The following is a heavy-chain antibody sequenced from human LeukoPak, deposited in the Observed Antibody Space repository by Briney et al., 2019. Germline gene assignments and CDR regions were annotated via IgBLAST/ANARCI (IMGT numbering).Heavy chain of an antibody. CDR3: AKDISPTTMVRGANAFDI. V-gene: IGHV3-9*01. J-gene: IGHJ3*02. D-gene: IGHD3-10*01. CDR1: GFTFDDYA. CDR2: ISWYSGNI. Sequence: GGSLRLSCAASGFTFDDYAMHWVRQAPGKGLEWVSGISWYSGNIGYAEPVKGRFTISRDNAKNSLYLQMNSLRAEDTALYYCAKDISPTTMVRGANAFDIWGQGTMVTVSS.